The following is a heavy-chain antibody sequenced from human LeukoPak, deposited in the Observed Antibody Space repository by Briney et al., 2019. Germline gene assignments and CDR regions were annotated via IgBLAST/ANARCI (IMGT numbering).Heavy chain of an antibody. CDR1: GGSFSGYY. Sequence: SETLSLTCAVYGGSFSGYYWSWIRQPPGKGLEWIGEINHSGSTNYNPSLKSRVTISVDTSKNQFSLKLSSVTAADTAVYYCARAKIYCSGGSRFFSGPPDAFDIWGQGTMVTVSS. D-gene: IGHD2-15*01. CDR2: INHSGST. J-gene: IGHJ3*02. CDR3: ARAKIYCSGGSRFFSGPPDAFDI. V-gene: IGHV4-34*01.